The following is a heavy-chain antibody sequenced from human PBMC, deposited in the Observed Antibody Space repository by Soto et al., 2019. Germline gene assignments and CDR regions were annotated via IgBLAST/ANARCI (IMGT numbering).Heavy chain of an antibody. CDR3: VRDRRLTGHPVDI. D-gene: IGHD2-21*02. Sequence: EVQLVESGGGLVQPGGSLRLSCAASGFSFSSSWMHWVRQAPGMGLVWVSRISFDGTATTSADAVKGRFIISRDNAKNTLFRQMLHLSAGDPAMYYCVRDRRLTGHPVDIWCQGTFVSVSS. J-gene: IGHJ3*02. CDR1: GFSFSSSW. V-gene: IGHV3-74*03. CDR2: ISFDGTAT.